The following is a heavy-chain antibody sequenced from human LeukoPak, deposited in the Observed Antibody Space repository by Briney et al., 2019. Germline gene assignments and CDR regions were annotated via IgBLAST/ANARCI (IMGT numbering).Heavy chain of an antibody. J-gene: IGHJ3*02. CDR2: MSYSGTK. CDR1: GVSMSGYY. Sequence: PSETLSLTCNVSGVSMSGYYWSWIRQSPGKGLEWIAYMSYSGTKNSNPSLKSRVTMSVDTSKSQFSLRLTSVTAADTAIYYCTRWGALNGFDICGQGTVVTVSS. V-gene: IGHV4-59*01. CDR3: TRWGALNGFDI. D-gene: IGHD3-16*01.